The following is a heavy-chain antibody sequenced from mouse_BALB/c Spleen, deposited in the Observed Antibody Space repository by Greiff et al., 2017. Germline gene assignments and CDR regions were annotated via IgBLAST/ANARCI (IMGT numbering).Heavy chain of an antibody. CDR3: ARSDDGYYWFAY. D-gene: IGHD2-3*01. V-gene: IGHV3-2*02. Sequence: EVKLVESGPGLVKPSQSLSLTCTVTGYSITSDYAWNWIRQFPGNKLEWMGYISYSGSTSYNPSLKSRISITRDTSKNQFFLQLNSVTTEDTATYYCARSDDGYYWFAYWGQGTLVTVSA. J-gene: IGHJ3*01. CDR2: ISYSGST. CDR1: GYSITSDYA.